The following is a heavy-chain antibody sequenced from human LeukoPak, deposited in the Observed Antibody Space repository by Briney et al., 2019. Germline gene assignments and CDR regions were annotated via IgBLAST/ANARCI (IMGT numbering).Heavy chain of an antibody. CDR1: GGSISSYY. Sequence: SETLSLTCTVSGGSISSYYWSWIRQPPGKGLEWIGYIYYSGSTNYNPSLKSRVTISVDTSKNQFSLKLSSVTAADTAVYYCARGMDYYDSSGYYYVRYGMDVWGQGTTVTVSS. V-gene: IGHV4-59*01. D-gene: IGHD3-22*01. CDR3: ARGMDYYDSSGYYYVRYGMDV. CDR2: IYYSGST. J-gene: IGHJ6*02.